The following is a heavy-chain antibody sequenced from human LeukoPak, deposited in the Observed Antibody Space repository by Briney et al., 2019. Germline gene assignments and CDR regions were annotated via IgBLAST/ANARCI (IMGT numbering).Heavy chain of an antibody. J-gene: IGHJ5*02. CDR1: GFTFSDYY. CDR3: ARDANGDYGYWFDP. CDR2: ISSSGSTI. Sequence: GGSLRLSCAASGFTFSDYYMSWIRQAPGKGLEWVSYISSSGSTIYYADSVKGRFTISRDNAKNSLYLQMNSLRAEYTAVYYCARDANGDYGYWFDPWGQGTLVTVSS. V-gene: IGHV3-11*04. D-gene: IGHD4-17*01.